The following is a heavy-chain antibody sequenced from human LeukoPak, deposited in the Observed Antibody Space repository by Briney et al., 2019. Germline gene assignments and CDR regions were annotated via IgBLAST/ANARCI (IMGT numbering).Heavy chain of an antibody. V-gene: IGHV3-74*01. CDR3: VADSENRSGGDF. CDR1: GFGFSGYW. J-gene: IGHJ4*02. D-gene: IGHD3-10*01. Sequence: PGGSLRLSCAGSGFGFSGYWIHWVRQVPGKGLAWVSRIDSAGARIQYAGSVKGRFTTSRDNAKNTVYLQMNSLRPEDTAVYYCVADSENRSGGDFWGQGTLVTVSS. CDR2: IDSAGARI.